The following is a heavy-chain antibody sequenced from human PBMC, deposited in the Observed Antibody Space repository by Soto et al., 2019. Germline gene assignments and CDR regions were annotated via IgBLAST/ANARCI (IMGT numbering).Heavy chain of an antibody. D-gene: IGHD5-18*01. CDR2: IVVGSGNT. V-gene: IGHV1-58*01. CDR1: GFTFTSSA. Sequence: SVKVSCKASGFTFTSSAVQWVRQARGQRLEWIGWIVVGSGNTNYAQKFQERVTITRDMSTSTAYMELSSLRSEDTAVYYCAADRGYSYGQNYYYGMDVWGQGTTVTVSS. J-gene: IGHJ6*02. CDR3: AADRGYSYGQNYYYGMDV.